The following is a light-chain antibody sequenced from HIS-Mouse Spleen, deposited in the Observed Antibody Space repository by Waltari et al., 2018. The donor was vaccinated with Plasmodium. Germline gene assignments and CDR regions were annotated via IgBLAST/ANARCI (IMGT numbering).Light chain of an antibody. Sequence: AIQMTQSPSSLSASVGDRVNITCRASQGIRNDLGWYQQKPGKAPKLLIYAASSLHSGVPSRFSGSGSGTDFTLTISSLQPEEFATYYCLQDYNYFTFGGGTKVEIK. CDR1: QGIRND. CDR3: LQDYNYFT. J-gene: IGKJ4*01. CDR2: AAS. V-gene: IGKV1-6*01.